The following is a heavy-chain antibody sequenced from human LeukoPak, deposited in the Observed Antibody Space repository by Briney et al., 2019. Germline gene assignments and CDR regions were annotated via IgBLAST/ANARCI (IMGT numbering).Heavy chain of an antibody. CDR2: INTNTGNP. J-gene: IGHJ4*02. Sequence: ASVKVSCKASGYTFTSYAMNWVRQAPGQGLEWMGWINTNTGNPTYAQGFTGRFVFSLDTSVSTAYLQISSLKAEDTAVYYCARGERYCSSTSCLDFDYWGQGTLVTVSS. D-gene: IGHD2-2*01. CDR1: GYTFTSYA. CDR3: ARGERYCSSTSCLDFDY. V-gene: IGHV7-4-1*02.